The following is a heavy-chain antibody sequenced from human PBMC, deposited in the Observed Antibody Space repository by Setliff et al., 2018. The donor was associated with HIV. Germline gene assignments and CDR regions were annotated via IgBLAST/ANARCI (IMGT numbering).Heavy chain of an antibody. V-gene: IGHV4-59*08. CDR1: GGSISSHH. CDR3: ARRRSSGWYHYFDY. J-gene: IGHJ4*02. CDR2: IYYSGST. Sequence: PSETLSLTCSVSGGSISSHHWSWIRQPPGKGLEWIGSIYYSGSTYYNPSLKSRVTISVDTSKNQFSPKLSSVTAADTAVYYCARRRSSGWYHYFDYWGQGTLVTVSS. D-gene: IGHD6-19*01.